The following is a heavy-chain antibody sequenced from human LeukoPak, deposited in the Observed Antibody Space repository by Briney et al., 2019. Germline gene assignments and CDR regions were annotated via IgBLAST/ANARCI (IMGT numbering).Heavy chain of an antibody. D-gene: IGHD3-10*01. CDR2: ISYDESNT. CDR1: GFTFSSYA. Sequence: GGSLRLSCAASGFTFSSYAMHWVRQAPGKGLEWVALISYDESNTFYADSVKGRFTISRDNSKNTLYLQMNSLRVEDTAVYYCARGGHYYGSGSYADYWGQGTLVTVSS. V-gene: IGHV3-30*04. J-gene: IGHJ4*02. CDR3: ARGGHYYGSGSYADY.